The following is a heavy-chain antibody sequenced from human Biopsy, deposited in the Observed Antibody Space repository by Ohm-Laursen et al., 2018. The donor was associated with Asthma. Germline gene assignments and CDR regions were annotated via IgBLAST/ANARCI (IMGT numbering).Heavy chain of an antibody. J-gene: IGHJ4*01. CDR1: GVALSGYT. CDR2: IVFASGAT. D-gene: IGHD2/OR15-2a*01. V-gene: IGHV1-58*01. CDR3: AAGRTSLQGESLI. Sequence: SVKVSCNASGVALSGYTFEWVRQARGLGLEWIAGIVFASGATNYAQNFQDRLTVTRDMSTGSVSMELRGLSSTDTAVYYCAAGRTSLQGESLIWGQGTLVSVSS.